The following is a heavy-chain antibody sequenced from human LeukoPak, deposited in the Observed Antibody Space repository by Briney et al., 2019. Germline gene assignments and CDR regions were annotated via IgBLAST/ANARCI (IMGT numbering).Heavy chain of an antibody. J-gene: IGHJ4*02. CDR3: ARNYKSGIAAAGTDY. D-gene: IGHD6-13*01. Sequence: ASVKVSCKASGYTFTSYYMHWVRQAPGQGLEWMGIINPSGGSTSYAQKFQGRVTMTRDTSTSTVYMELSSLRSEDTAVYYCARNYKSGIAAAGTDYWGQGTLVTVSS. CDR2: INPSGGST. CDR1: GYTFTSYY. V-gene: IGHV1-46*01.